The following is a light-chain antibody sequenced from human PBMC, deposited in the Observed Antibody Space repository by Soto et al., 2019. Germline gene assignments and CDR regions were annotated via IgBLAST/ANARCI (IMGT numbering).Light chain of an antibody. J-gene: IGLJ1*01. CDR2: SNN. Sequence: QSVLTQPPSASGTPGQRVTLTCSGSNSNIGGNSVNWYQQLPLRAPKLLIYSNNQRPSGVPDRFSGSRSGTSASMSTSGVRSEDESDYYCRSYSASRTRVFGTGTKLTVL. V-gene: IGLV1-47*02. CDR1: NSNIGGNS. CDR3: RSYSASRTRV.